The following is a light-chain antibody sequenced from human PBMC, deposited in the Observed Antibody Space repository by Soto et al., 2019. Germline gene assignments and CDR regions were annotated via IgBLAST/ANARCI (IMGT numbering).Light chain of an antibody. CDR3: TSYSSSHVL. CDR1: SSDIGTYNY. V-gene: IGLV2-14*03. CDR2: DVS. J-gene: IGLJ2*01. Sequence: QYALTQPASVSGSPGQSITISCTGTSSDIGTYNYVSWYQQHPGKVPNLIIYDVSYRPSGVSDRFSGSKSGSTASLTISGLQAEDEADYHCTSYSSSHVLFGGGTKLTVL.